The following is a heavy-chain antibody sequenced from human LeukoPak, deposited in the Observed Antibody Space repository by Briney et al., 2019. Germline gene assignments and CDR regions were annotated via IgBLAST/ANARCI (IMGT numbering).Heavy chain of an antibody. D-gene: IGHD5-12*01. Sequence: GGSLRLSCTASGFTLSSHWMTWVRQAPGKGLEWVANINQDGSAKHYVDSVKGRFTISRDNAKNSIFLQMNSLRVEDTALYYCARWDIRGTAHQLDYWGQGTLVTVSS. CDR2: INQDGSAK. V-gene: IGHV3-7*01. CDR3: ARWDIRGTAHQLDY. CDR1: GFTLSSHW. J-gene: IGHJ4*02.